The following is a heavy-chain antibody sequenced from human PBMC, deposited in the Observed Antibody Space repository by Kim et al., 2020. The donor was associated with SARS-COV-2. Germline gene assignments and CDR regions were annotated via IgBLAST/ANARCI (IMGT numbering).Heavy chain of an antibody. V-gene: IGHV1-69*13. J-gene: IGHJ4*02. Sequence: SVKVSCKASGGTFSSYAISWVRQAPGQGLEWMGGIIPIFGTANYAQKFQGRVTITADESTSTAYMELSSLRSEDTAVYYCARGVGRWLQSRTPYYFDYWGQGTLVTVSS. CDR2: IIPIFGTA. CDR1: GGTFSSYA. CDR3: ARGVGRWLQSRTPYYFDY. D-gene: IGHD5-12*01.